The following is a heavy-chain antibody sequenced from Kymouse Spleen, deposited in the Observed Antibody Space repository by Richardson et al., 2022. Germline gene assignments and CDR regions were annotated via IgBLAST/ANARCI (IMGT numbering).Heavy chain of an antibody. V-gene: IGHV4-34*01. D-gene: IGHD1-7*01. Sequence: QVQLQQWGAGLLKPSETLSLTCAVYGGSFSGYYWSWIRQPPGKGLEWIGEINHSGSTNYNPSLKSRVTISVDTSKNQFSLKLSSVTAADTAVYYCARGGELELHAFDIWGQGTMVTVSS. J-gene: IGHJ3*02. CDR1: GGSFSGYY. CDR2: INHSGST. CDR3: ARGGELELHAFDI.